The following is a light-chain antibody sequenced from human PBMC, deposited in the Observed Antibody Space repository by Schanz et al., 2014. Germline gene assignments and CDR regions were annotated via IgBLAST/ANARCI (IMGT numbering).Light chain of an antibody. Sequence: DIQMTQSPSSLSASVGDRVTITCRASQDISNYVAWFQQKPGEAPKSLIYAASRLQSGVPSKFSGSGSGTDFTLTISSLQPEDSATYYCQQYHSFPLTFGPGTKVD. CDR2: AAS. V-gene: IGKV1-16*02. CDR3: QQYHSFPLT. J-gene: IGKJ3*01. CDR1: QDISNY.